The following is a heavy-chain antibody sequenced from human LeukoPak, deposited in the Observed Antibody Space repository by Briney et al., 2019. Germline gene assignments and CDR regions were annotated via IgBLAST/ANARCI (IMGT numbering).Heavy chain of an antibody. CDR2: INPNSGGT. D-gene: IGHD6-13*01. J-gene: IGHJ4*02. V-gene: IGHV1-2*02. CDR1: GYTFTGYY. Sequence: GASVKVSCKASGYTFTGYYMHWVRQAAGQGLEWMGWINPNSGGTNYAQKFQGRVTMTRDTSISTAYMELSRLRSDDTAVYYCARGYSRFDVGFDYWGQGTLVTVSS. CDR3: ARGYSRFDVGFDY.